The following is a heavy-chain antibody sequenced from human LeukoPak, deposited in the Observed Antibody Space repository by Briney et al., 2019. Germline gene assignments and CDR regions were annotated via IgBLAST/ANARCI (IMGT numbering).Heavy chain of an antibody. D-gene: IGHD2-2*02. CDR3: ARVDCSSTSCYKVDV. J-gene: IGHJ6*04. CDR1: GGSFSGYY. V-gene: IGHV4-34*01. CDR2: INHSGST. Sequence: SETLSLTCAVYGGSFSGYYWSWLRQPPGKGLEWIGEINHSGSTNYNPSLETRVTTSVDTSKNQFSLKLSSVTAADTAVYYCARVDCSSTSCYKVDVWGKGTAVTVSS.